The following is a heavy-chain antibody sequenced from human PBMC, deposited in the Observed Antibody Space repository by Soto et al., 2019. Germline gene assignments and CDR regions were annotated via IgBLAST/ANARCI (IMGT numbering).Heavy chain of an antibody. D-gene: IGHD3-3*01. V-gene: IGHV1-69*02. Sequence: SVKVSCKASGGTFSSYTISWVRQAPGQGLEWMGRIIPILGIANYAQKFQGRVTITADKSTSTAYMGLSSLRSEDTAVYYCAARNANYDFWSGYHDYWGQGTLVTVSS. CDR2: IIPILGIA. J-gene: IGHJ4*02. CDR3: AARNANYDFWSGYHDY. CDR1: GGTFSSYT.